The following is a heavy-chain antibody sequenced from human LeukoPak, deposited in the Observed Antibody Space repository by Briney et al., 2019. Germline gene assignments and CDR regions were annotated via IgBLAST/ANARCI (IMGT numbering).Heavy chain of an antibody. CDR1: GFSVSNNY. V-gene: IGHV3-33*08. CDR3: AREAAVAGKGGFDY. CDR2: IWSDERNK. D-gene: IGHD6-19*01. J-gene: IGHJ4*02. Sequence: PGGSLRLSCAASGFSVSNNYMSWVRQAPGKGLEWVAVIWSDERNKSFADSVKGRFSISSDNSKSTVYLQMDSLRAEDTAVYYCAREAAVAGKGGFDYWGQGTLVTVSS.